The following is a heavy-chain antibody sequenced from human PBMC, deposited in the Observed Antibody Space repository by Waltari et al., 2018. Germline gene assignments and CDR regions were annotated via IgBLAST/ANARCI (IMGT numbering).Heavy chain of an antibody. V-gene: IGHV4-59*01. J-gene: IGHJ4*02. D-gene: IGHD3-10*01. CDR2: IYYSGST. Sequence: QVQLQESGPGLVKPSETLSLPCTVSGGSISSYYWSWIRQPPGKGLEWIGYIYYSGSTNYNPSLKSRVTISVDTSKNQFSLKLSSVTAADTAVYYCARVGSYYDSYYFDYWGQGTLVTVSS. CDR1: GGSISSYY. CDR3: ARVGSYYDSYYFDY.